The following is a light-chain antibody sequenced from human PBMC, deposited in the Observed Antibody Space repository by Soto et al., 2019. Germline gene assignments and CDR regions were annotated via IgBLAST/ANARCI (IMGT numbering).Light chain of an antibody. CDR2: SNN. CDR3: AAWDDSLNGHVV. Sequence: QSVLTQPPSASGTPGQRVTISCSGSRSNIRSNTVNWYQQLPGTAPKLLIYSNNQRPSGVPDRFSGSKSGTSASLAISGLQSEDEADYYCAAWDDSLNGHVVFGGGTKLTVL. V-gene: IGLV1-44*01. CDR1: RSNIRSNT. J-gene: IGLJ2*01.